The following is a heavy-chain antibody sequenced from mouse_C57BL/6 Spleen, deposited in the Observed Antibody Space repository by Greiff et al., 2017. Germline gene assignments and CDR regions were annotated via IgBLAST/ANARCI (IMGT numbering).Heavy chain of an antibody. CDR3: GDYDYDYYAMDY. V-gene: IGHV1-81*01. D-gene: IGHD2-4*01. Sequence: VKLQESGAELARPGASVKMSCKASGYTFTSYGISWVKQRTGQGLEWIGEIYPRSGNTYYNEKFKGKATLTADKSSSTAYMELRSLTSEDSAVYFCGDYDYDYYAMDYWGQGTSVTVSS. CDR2: IYPRSGNT. CDR1: GYTFTSYG. J-gene: IGHJ4*01.